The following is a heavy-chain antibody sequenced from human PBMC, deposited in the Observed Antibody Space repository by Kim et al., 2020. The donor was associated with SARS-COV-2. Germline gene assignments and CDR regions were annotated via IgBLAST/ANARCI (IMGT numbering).Heavy chain of an antibody. Sequence: SETLSLTCAVYGGSFSGYYWSWIRQPPGKGLEWIGEINHSGSTNYNPSLKSRVTISVDTSKNQFSLKLSSVTAADTAVYYCARAAYYGSGSYYNIHYYYG. CDR1: GGSFSGYY. J-gene: IGHJ6*01. CDR3: ARAAYYGSGSYYNIHYYYG. D-gene: IGHD3-10*01. CDR2: INHSGST. V-gene: IGHV4-34*01.